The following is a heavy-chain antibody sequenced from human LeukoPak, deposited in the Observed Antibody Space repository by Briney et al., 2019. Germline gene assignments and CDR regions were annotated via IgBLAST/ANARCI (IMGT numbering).Heavy chain of an antibody. CDR3: ARDGANLSGMDV. D-gene: IGHD1-1*01. V-gene: IGHV1-69*13. CDR1: GGTFSSYA. CDR2: IIPIFGTA. Sequence: SGKVSCKASGGTFSSYAISWVRQAPGQGLEWMGGIIPIFGTANYAQKFQGRVTITADESTSTAYMELSSLRSEDTAVYYCARDGANLSGMDVWGQGTTVTVSS. J-gene: IGHJ6*02.